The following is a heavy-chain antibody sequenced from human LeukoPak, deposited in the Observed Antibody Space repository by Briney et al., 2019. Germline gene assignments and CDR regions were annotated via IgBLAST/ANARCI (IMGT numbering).Heavy chain of an antibody. D-gene: IGHD4-4*01. CDR2: INGDGSSTSDGSGT. Sequence: GGSLRLSCAASGFTFSSYWMHWVRQAPGKGLVWVSRINGDGSSTSDGSGTSYADSVKGRFTISRDNAKNTLYLQMNSLRAEDTAVYYCARGRDYINYAMTGYWGQGTLVTVSS. CDR3: ARGRDYINYAMTGY. J-gene: IGHJ4*02. CDR1: GFTFSSYW. V-gene: IGHV3-74*01.